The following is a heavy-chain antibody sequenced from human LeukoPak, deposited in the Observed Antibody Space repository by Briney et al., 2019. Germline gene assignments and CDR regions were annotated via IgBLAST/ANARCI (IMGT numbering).Heavy chain of an antibody. V-gene: IGHV3-9*01. CDR3: AKNIAPATDAFDI. D-gene: IGHD2-2*01. CDR1: GFTFDDYA. CDR2: ISWISGSI. Sequence: GGSLRLSCAASGFTFDDYAMHWVRQAPGKGLEWVSGISWISGSIGYADSVKGRFTISRDNAKNSLYLQMNSLRAEDTALYYCAKNIAPATDAFDIWGQGTMVTVSS. J-gene: IGHJ3*02.